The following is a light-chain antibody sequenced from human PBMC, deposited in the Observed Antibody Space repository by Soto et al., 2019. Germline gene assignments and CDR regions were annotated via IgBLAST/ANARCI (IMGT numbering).Light chain of an antibody. CDR2: EAS. V-gene: IGKV1-5*03. CDR3: QQYNSYSWT. Sequence: DVPMTQSPPSLSASLGHRATITCRASQSVSRRVAWDQQKRVKAPKLLNYEASSLESGVPSICSSSGYGTEFTNTSSSLQPDDFATYYSQQYNSYSWTFGQGTKVEIK. J-gene: IGKJ1*01. CDR1: QSVSRR.